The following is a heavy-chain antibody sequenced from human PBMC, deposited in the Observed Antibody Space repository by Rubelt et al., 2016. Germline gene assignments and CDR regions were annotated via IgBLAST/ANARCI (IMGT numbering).Heavy chain of an antibody. Sequence: MQLKQWGAGLLKSSETMSLTCVVYAESISDYYWTWIRQAPGKGLEWVSSINGPGDRTSYADSVRGRFTISRHNSKSTLYLQMNNLGAEDTAVYYCGKDSSTTVAADDFWGQGTLVTVSS. D-gene: IGHD1-1*01. V-gene: IGHV3-23*01. CDR2: INGPGDRT. CDR3: GKDSSTTVAADDF. J-gene: IGHJ4*02. CDR1: AESISDYY.